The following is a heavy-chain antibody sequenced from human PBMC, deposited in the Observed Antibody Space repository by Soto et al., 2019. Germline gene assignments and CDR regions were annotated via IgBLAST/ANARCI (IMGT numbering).Heavy chain of an antibody. Sequence: QVQLQESGPGLVKPSQTLSLTCTVSGGSISSGGYYWSWIRQHPGKGLEWIGYIYYSGSTYYNPSLKSRVTISVDTSKNQFSLKLSSVTAADTAVYYCARTSLRFLEWRTNNWFDPWGQGTLVTVSS. J-gene: IGHJ5*02. D-gene: IGHD3-3*01. CDR1: GGSISSGGYY. CDR2: IYYSGST. V-gene: IGHV4-31*03. CDR3: ARTSLRFLEWRTNNWFDP.